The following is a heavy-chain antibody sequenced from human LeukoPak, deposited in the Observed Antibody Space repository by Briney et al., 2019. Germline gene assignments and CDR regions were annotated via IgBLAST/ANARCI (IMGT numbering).Heavy chain of an antibody. CDR2: ISGSGGST. J-gene: IGHJ6*02. CDR3: AKVLDTAMVYYYYYGMDV. D-gene: IGHD5-18*01. V-gene: IGHV3-23*01. Sequence: PGGSLRLSCAASGFTFSSYAMSWVRQAPGKGLEWVSAISGSGGSTYYADSVKGRFTISRDNSKNTLYLQMNSLRAEDTAVYYCAKVLDTAMVYYYYYGMDVWGQGTTVTVSS. CDR1: GFTFSSYA.